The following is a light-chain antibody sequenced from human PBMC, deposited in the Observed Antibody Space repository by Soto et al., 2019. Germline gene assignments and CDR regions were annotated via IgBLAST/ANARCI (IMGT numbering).Light chain of an antibody. CDR2: EVS. J-gene: IGLJ2*01. Sequence: QSALTQPPSASGSPGQSVTISCTGTSSDVGGYNYVSWYQQHPGKAPKLMIYEVSERPSGVPDRFSGSKSGNTASLTVSGLQAEEEAYYYCCSYAGSNVVFGGGTKVTVL. V-gene: IGLV2-8*01. CDR3: CSYAGSNVV. CDR1: SSDVGGYNY.